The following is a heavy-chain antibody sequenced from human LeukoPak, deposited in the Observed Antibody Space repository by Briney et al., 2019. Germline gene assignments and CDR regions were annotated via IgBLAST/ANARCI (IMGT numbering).Heavy chain of an antibody. D-gene: IGHD5-18*01. J-gene: IGHJ4*02. Sequence: SETLSLTCTVSGGSVSSGSYYWSWIRQPPGKGLEWIGEIYHSGSTNYNPSLKSRVTISVDKSKNQFSLKLSSVTAADTAVYYCARDTAMVKDYWGQGTLVTVSS. CDR3: ARDTAMVKDY. V-gene: IGHV4-39*07. CDR2: IYHSGST. CDR1: GGSVSSGSYY.